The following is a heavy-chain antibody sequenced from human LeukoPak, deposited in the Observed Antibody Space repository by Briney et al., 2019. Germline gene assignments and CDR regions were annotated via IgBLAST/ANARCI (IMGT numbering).Heavy chain of an antibody. CDR3: ARGRRFGGSAAGHQFYYMDV. J-gene: IGHJ6*03. CDR1: GYSTINYA. D-gene: IGHD3-16*01. Sequence: GASVKISCKTSGYSTINYAMIWVRQAPGQGLEWMGWINTNTGNPTYAQGFPGRFVFSLDTSVSTAYLQISNLKTEDTAVYYCARGRRFGGSAAGHQFYYMDVWGQGTTVTVSS. V-gene: IGHV7-4-1*02. CDR2: INTNTGNP.